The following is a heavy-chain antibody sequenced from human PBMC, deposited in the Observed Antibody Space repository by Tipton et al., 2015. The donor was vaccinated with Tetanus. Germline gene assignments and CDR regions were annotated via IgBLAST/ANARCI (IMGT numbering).Heavy chain of an antibody. D-gene: IGHD3-16*01. V-gene: IGHV4-61*07. Sequence: GSTNYNPSLKSRVTISVDTSKNQFSLKLSSVTAADTAVYYCARLGRQGGALRKVYYYYFLDVWGKGTTVTVSS. CDR3: ARLGRQGGALRKVYYYYFLDV. J-gene: IGHJ6*03. CDR2: GST.